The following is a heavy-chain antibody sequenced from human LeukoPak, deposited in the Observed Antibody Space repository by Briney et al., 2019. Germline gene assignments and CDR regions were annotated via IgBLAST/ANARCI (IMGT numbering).Heavy chain of an antibody. Sequence: SETLSLTCTVSGGSISSYYWSWIRQPPGKGLEWIGYIYYSGSTNYNPSLKSRVTISVDTSKNQFSLKLSSVTAADTAVYYCASSRGRKGGSDPWGQGTLVTVSS. CDR1: GGSISSYY. J-gene: IGHJ5*02. V-gene: IGHV4-59*01. CDR2: IYYSGST. CDR3: ASSRGRKGGSDP. D-gene: IGHD3-16*01.